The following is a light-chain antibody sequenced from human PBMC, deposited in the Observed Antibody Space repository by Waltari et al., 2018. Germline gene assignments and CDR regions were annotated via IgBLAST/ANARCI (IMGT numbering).Light chain of an antibody. CDR2: AVT. CDR1: SSDSGGYNY. CDR3: SSFTSSTTGI. Sequence: SALTQPDSVSGSPGQSITISCSGISSDSGGYNYVSWYQQHPGEAPKLIIYAVTNRPPGVSGRFSGSKSGSSSSLTSSGLQPDDEADYYCSSFTSSTTGIFGGGTKLTVL. V-gene: IGLV2-14*03. J-gene: IGLJ2*01.